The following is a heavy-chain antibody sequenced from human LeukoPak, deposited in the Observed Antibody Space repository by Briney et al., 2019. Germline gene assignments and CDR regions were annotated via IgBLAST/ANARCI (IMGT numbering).Heavy chain of an antibody. D-gene: IGHD5-18*01. CDR2: INHSGST. CDR3: ARAYSYGYFYAFYYMDV. CDR1: GGSFSGYY. V-gene: IGHV4-34*01. Sequence: SETLSLTCAVYGGSFSGYYWSWSRRPPREGLEWIVAINHSGSTNYNPSLKSRVTISVDTSKNQFSLKLSSVTAADTAVYYCARAYSYGYFYAFYYMDVWGKGTTVTVSS. J-gene: IGHJ6*03.